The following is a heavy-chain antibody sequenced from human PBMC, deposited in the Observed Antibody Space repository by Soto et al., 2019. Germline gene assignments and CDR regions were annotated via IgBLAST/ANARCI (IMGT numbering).Heavy chain of an antibody. Sequence: VGSLRLSCAASGFTFRGDAMSWVRQAPGKGLEWVSSISGSGEMTHYAESVKGRFTISRDNSKNTLYLQMESLRAEDTALYYCARSEMTYNWNDWGQGTLVTVSS. V-gene: IGHV3-23*01. D-gene: IGHD1-1*01. CDR1: GFTFRGDA. CDR2: ISGSGEMT. CDR3: ARSEMTYNWND. J-gene: IGHJ4*02.